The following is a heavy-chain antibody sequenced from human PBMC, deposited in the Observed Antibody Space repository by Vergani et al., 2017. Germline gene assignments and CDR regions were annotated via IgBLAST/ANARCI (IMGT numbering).Heavy chain of an antibody. Sequence: QVHLVQSGAEVKKPGSSVKVSCKASGDSISTRSFSWVRQAPGQGLEWMGGIIPLFGTTYYAPKFQGRVTITADESTTTGYMEIRSLTSDDTGIYFCARGDYDDHESHNWFDPWGQGTLVVVSS. CDR1: GDSISTRS. CDR2: IIPLFGTT. J-gene: IGHJ5*02. V-gene: IGHV1-69*01. D-gene: IGHD4-17*01. CDR3: ARGDYDDHESHNWFDP.